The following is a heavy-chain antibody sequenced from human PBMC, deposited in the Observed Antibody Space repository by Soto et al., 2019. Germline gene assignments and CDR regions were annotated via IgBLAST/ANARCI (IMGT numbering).Heavy chain of an antibody. CDR3: ARGYCSGGSCYFFPHLWFDP. Sequence: PSETLSLTCAVYGGSFSGYYWSWTRQPPGKGLEWIGEINHSGSTNYNPSLKSRVTISVDTSKNQFSLKLSSVTAADTAVYYCARGYCSGGSCYFFPHLWFDPWGQGTLVTVSS. D-gene: IGHD2-15*01. CDR1: GGSFSGYY. CDR2: INHSGST. V-gene: IGHV4-34*01. J-gene: IGHJ5*02.